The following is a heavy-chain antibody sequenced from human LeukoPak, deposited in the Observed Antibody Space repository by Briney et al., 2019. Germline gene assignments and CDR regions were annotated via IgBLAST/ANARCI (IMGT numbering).Heavy chain of an antibody. CDR3: ASSTSSWDNWFDP. V-gene: IGHV3-21*01. J-gene: IGHJ5*02. D-gene: IGHD2-2*01. CDR2: ISSSSSYI. CDR1: GFTFSSYS. Sequence: GGSLRLSCAASGFTFSSYSMNWVRQAPGKGLEWVSSISSSSSYIYYADSVKGRFTISRDNAKNTLYLQMNSLRAEDTAVYYCASSTSSWDNWFDPWGQGTLVTVSS.